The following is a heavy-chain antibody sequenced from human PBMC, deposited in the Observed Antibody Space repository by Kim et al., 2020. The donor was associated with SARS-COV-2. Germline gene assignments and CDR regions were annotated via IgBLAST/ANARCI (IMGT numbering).Heavy chain of an antibody. CDR1: GGSISSGDYY. J-gene: IGHJ4*02. Sequence: SETLSLTCTVSGGSISSGDYYWSWIRQPPGKGLEWIGYIYYSGSTYYNPSLKSRVTISVDTSKNQFSLKLSSVTAADTAVYYCAREGIVGATKDYKAYWGQGTLVTVSS. D-gene: IGHD1-26*01. CDR2: IYYSGST. CDR3: AREGIVGATKDYKAY. V-gene: IGHV4-30-4*01.